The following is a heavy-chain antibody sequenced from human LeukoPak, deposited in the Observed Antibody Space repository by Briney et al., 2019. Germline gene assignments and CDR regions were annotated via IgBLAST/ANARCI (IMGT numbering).Heavy chain of an antibody. Sequence: GASVKVSCKTSGYTFTGYYMHWVRQAPGQGLEWMGWINPNSGGTNYAQKFQGRVTMTRDTSISTAYMELSRLRSDDTAVYYCARGGRVLRYFDWLLGYWGQGTLVTVSS. CDR1: GYTFTGYY. CDR3: ARGGRVLRYFDWLLGY. CDR2: INPNSGGT. J-gene: IGHJ4*02. V-gene: IGHV1-2*02. D-gene: IGHD3-9*01.